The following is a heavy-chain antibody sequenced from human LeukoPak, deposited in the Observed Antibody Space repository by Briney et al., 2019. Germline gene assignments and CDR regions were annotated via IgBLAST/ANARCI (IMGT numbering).Heavy chain of an antibody. V-gene: IGHV3-7*01. D-gene: IGHD1-26*01. CDR1: GFTFRTYC. CDR2: IFQDGNDK. Sequence: GGSLRLSCAASGFTFRTYCMSWVRQAPGKGLAWVANIFQDGNDKYYVDSVKGRFTISRDNAKNSLYLQLNSLRVEDTAVYYCASRIVGTPDYFDYWGQGTLVTVSS. CDR3: ASRIVGTPDYFDY. J-gene: IGHJ4*02.